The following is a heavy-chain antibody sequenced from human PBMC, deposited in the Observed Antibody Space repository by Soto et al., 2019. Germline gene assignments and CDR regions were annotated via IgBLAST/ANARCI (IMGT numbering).Heavy chain of an antibody. J-gene: IGHJ4*02. Sequence: ASVKVSCKASGXTFASYAMHWGRQAPGQRLEWMGWINAGNGNTKYSQKFQGRVTITRDTSASTAYMELSSLRSEDTAVYYCARSTNDYGDRHWGQGTLVTVSS. CDR1: GXTFASYA. CDR3: ARSTNDYGDRH. CDR2: INAGNGNT. V-gene: IGHV1-3*01. D-gene: IGHD4-17*01.